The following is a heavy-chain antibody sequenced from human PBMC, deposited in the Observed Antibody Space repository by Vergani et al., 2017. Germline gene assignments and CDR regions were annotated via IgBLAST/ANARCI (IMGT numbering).Heavy chain of an antibody. CDR1: GGSISSGGYS. CDR2: IYHSGSP. J-gene: IGHJ5*02. D-gene: IGHD3-3*01. Sequence: QLQLQESGSGLVKPSQTLSLTCAVSGGSISSGGYSGSWIRQPPGKGVEWIGYIYHSGSPSYNASMKSRVTISVDRSKNQLALKLSSVTAADTAVFYCARVGPRYDFGRGGIVDPWGQGTLVTVSS. V-gene: IGHV4-30-2*01. CDR3: ARVGPRYDFGRGGIVDP.